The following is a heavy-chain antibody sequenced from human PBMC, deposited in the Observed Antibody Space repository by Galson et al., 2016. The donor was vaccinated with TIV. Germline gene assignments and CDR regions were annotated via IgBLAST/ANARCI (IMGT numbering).Heavy chain of an antibody. J-gene: IGHJ4*02. V-gene: IGHV1-46*01. D-gene: IGHD7-27*01. Sequence: SVKVSCKASGYTFINYYMHWVRQAPGQGLEWVGVIDPCGGGTTYAQRFQGRVTMTRDTSTNTVYMELSSLTSDDTAVFYCAVWANTYYFALWGQGTLITVSS. CDR2: IDPCGGGT. CDR3: AVWANTYYFAL. CDR1: GYTFINYY.